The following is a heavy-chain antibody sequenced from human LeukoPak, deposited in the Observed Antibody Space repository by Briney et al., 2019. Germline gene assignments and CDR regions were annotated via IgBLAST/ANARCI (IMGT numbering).Heavy chain of an antibody. D-gene: IGHD3-10*01. Sequence: SQTLSLTCTVSGGSISSGDYYWSWIRQPPGKGLEWIGYIYYSGSTYYNPSLKSRVTISVDTPKNQFSLKLSSVTAADTAVYYCARGGSLRFGELLGDIWGQGTMVTVSS. CDR2: IYYSGST. CDR3: ARGGSLRFGELLGDI. J-gene: IGHJ3*02. V-gene: IGHV4-30-4*01. CDR1: GGSISSGDYY.